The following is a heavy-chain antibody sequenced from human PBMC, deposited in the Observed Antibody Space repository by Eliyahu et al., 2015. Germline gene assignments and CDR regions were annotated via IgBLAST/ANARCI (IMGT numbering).Heavy chain of an antibody. D-gene: IGHD6-19*01. CDR3: ARGDRSGWSEAFDI. CDR1: GFNFSDHY. Sequence: EVQLVESGGGLVQPGGSLRLSCAASGFNFSDHYMDWVRQAPGKGLEWVGRSRDKANSYTTEYAASVKGRFSISRDDSKNSVYLQMNGLKTEDTAVYYCARGDRSGWSEAFDIWGQGTMVTVS. J-gene: IGHJ3*02. V-gene: IGHV3-72*01. CDR2: SRDKANSYTT.